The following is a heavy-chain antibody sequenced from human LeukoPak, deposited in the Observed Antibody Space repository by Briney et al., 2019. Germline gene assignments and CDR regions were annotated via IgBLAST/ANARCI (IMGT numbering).Heavy chain of an antibody. J-gene: IGHJ6*02. CDR2: MNPKSGGT. D-gene: IGHD3-10*01. CDR3: VRTPAGTKVRGSLYFYGMDV. V-gene: IGHV1-2*02. Sequence: AASVKVSCKASAYTFTGSYIHWVRQAPGQGLEWMGWMNPKSGGTHYAQKFQGRVTMTWDTSINTAFMELSRLRPDDTAVYYSVRTPAGTKVRGSLYFYGMDVWGQGTTVTVSS. CDR1: AYTFTGSY.